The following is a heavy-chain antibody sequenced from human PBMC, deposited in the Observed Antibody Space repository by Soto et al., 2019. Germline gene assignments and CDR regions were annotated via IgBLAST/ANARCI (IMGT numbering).Heavy chain of an antibody. J-gene: IGHJ6*02. Sequence: SETLSLTCTVSGGSVSSGSYYWSWIRQPPGKGLEWIGYIYYSGSTNYNPSLKSRVTMSVDTSKNHFSLKVNSVTAADTALYYCARQGFGQLHGLVDVWGPGTTVTVSS. CDR3: ARQGFGQLHGLVDV. V-gene: IGHV4-61*03. CDR1: GGSVSSGSYY. CDR2: IYYSGST. D-gene: IGHD3-10*01.